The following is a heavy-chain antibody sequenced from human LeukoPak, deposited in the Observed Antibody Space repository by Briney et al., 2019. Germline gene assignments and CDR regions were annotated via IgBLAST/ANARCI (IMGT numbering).Heavy chain of an antibody. Sequence: PGGSLRLSCAASGFTFSSYAMHWVRQAPDKGLEWVAVISYDGSNKYYADSVKGRFTISRDNSKNTLYLQMNSLRAEDTAVYYCARGDYYDEGDAFDIWGQGTMVTVSS. CDR1: GFTFSSYA. V-gene: IGHV3-30-3*01. CDR3: ARGDYYDEGDAFDI. CDR2: ISYDGSNK. J-gene: IGHJ3*02. D-gene: IGHD3-22*01.